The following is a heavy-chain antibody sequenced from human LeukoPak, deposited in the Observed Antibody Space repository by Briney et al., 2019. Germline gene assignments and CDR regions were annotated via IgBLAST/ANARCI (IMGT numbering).Heavy chain of an antibody. CDR2: ISAYNGNT. V-gene: IGHV1-18*01. CDR1: GYTFISYG. CDR3: ARDTHWGGNYYDSSGYYYVDY. Sequence: ASVKVSCKASGYTFISYGISWVRQAPGQGLEWMGWISAYNGNTNYAQKLQGRVTMTTDTSTSTAYMELRSLRSDDTAVYYCARDTHWGGNYYDSSGYYYVDYWGQGTLVTVSS. J-gene: IGHJ4*02. D-gene: IGHD3-22*01.